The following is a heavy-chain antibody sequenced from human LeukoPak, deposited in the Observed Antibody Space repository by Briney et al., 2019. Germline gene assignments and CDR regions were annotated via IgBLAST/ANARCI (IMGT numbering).Heavy chain of an antibody. CDR1: GFTFRSYA. D-gene: IGHD1-26*01. CDR2: IWYDGNKE. J-gene: IGHJ6*03. Sequence: GGSLRLSCAASGFTFRSYAMHWVRQAPGKGLERAAVIWYDGNKEYYADSVRGRFTISRDNSQSTLYLQMNSLRAEDTAVYYCAKGQGSYYPYYYMDVWGKGTTVTVSS. CDR3: AKGQGSYYPYYYMDV. V-gene: IGHV3-33*06.